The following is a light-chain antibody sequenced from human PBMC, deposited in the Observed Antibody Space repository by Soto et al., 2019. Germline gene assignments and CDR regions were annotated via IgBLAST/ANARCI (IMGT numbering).Light chain of an antibody. J-gene: IGLJ2*01. CDR2: DVT. Sequence: QSALTQPRSVSGSPGQSVTISCTGTSSDVGGYNYVSWYQQHPGKAPKLMIYDVTKRPSGVPDRFSGSKSGNTASLTISGLQAADEADYYCCSYTGSSTFRVLFGGGPKVTVL. CDR3: CSYTGSSTFRVL. V-gene: IGLV2-11*01. CDR1: SSDVGGYNY.